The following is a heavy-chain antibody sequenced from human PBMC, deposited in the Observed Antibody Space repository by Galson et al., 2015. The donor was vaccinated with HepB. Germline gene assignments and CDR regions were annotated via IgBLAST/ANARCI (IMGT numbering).Heavy chain of an antibody. V-gene: IGHV3-7*03. CDR2: IKQDGSEK. CDR3: ARDGVGDSSGYYYLAFDI. D-gene: IGHD3-22*01. CDR1: GFTYNSSW. J-gene: IGHJ3*02. Sequence: SLRLSCAASGFTYNSSWMSWVRQAQGKGLEWVANIKQDGSEKYYVDYVKGRLTISRDNAKNSLYLQMNSLRAEDTAVYYCARDGVGDSSGYYYLAFDIWGQGTMVTVSS.